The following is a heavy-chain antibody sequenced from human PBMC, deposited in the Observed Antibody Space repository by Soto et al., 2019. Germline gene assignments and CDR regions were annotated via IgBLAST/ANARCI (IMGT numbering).Heavy chain of an antibody. D-gene: IGHD1-26*01. CDR1: GGSSNHYD. J-gene: IGHJ4*02. CDR3: ARLGGSYAVPHFPY. Sequence: PSETLCLTCTVAGGSSNHYDWTWIRQPPGKGLEWMGYIYYSGTTTNYNPSLKSRVTLSVDTSKNQFSLKLSSVTAADTAVYYCARLGGSYAVPHFPYWGQGTLVPVSS. V-gene: IGHV4-59*08. CDR2: IYYSGTT.